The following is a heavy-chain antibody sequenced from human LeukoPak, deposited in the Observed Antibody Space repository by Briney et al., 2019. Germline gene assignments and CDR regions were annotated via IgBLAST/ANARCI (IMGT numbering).Heavy chain of an antibody. V-gene: IGHV3-21*06. D-gene: IGHD1-14*01. Sequence: GGSMRLSCTTSGLTFSTSGFNWVRQAPGKGLEWVASIGPTGFDRYHADSIKGRFTISRDNANNFLYLQMDSLRAEDTAVYYCATETNGRHYDYWGQGTLLTVSS. CDR1: GLTFSTSG. J-gene: IGHJ4*02. CDR3: ATETNGRHYDY. CDR2: IGPTGFDR.